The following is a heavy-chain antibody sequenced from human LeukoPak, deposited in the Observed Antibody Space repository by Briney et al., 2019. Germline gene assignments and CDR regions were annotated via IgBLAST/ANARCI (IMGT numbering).Heavy chain of an antibody. J-gene: IGHJ4*02. V-gene: IGHV3-48*04. CDR3: ARVRGSYFDY. Sequence: PGGSLRLSCAASGFTFSSYSMNWVRQAPGKGLEWVSYISSSNSTIYYADSVKGRFTISRDNAKNSLYLQMNSLRAEDTAVYYCARVRGSYFDYWGQGTLVTVSS. CDR1: GFTFSSYS. CDR2: ISSSNSTI. D-gene: IGHD1-26*01.